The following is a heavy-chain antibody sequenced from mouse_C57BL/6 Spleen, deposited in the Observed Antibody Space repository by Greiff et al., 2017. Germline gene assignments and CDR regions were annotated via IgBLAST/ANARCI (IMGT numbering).Heavy chain of an antibody. CDR2: IDPSDSET. Sequence: QVQLQQPGAELVRPGSSVKLSCKASGYTFTSYWMHWVKQRPIQGLEWIGNIDPSDSETHYNQKFKDKATLTVDKSSSTAYMQLSSLPSEDSAVYYCARSRDYGGFAYWGQGTLVTVSA. CDR3: ARSRDYGGFAY. CDR1: GYTFTSYW. J-gene: IGHJ3*01. V-gene: IGHV1-52*01. D-gene: IGHD2-4*01.